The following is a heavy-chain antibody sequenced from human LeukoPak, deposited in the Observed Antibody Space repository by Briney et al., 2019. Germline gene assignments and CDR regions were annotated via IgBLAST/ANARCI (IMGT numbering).Heavy chain of an antibody. D-gene: IGHD6-13*01. J-gene: IGHJ5*02. CDR2: INSDGSST. Sequence: GRSLRLSCAASGFTFSRYWMHWVRQAPGKGLVWVSRINSDGSSTSYADSVKGRFTISRDNAKNTLYLQMNSLRAEDTAVYYCARDRAGMGSGWFDPWGQGTLVTVSS. V-gene: IGHV3-74*01. CDR3: ARDRAGMGSGWFDP. CDR1: GFTFSRYW.